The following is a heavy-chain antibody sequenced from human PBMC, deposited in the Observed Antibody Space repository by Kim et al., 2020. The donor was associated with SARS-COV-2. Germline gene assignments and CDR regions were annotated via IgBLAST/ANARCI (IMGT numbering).Heavy chain of an antibody. Sequence: NPSLKSRVTISVDTSKNQFSLKLSSVTAADTAVYYCARLGVGATDYFDYWGQGTLVTVSS. J-gene: IGHJ4*02. V-gene: IGHV4-39*01. D-gene: IGHD1-26*01. CDR3: ARLGVGATDYFDY.